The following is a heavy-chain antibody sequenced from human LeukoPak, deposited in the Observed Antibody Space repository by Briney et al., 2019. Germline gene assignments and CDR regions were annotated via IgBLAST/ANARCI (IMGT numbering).Heavy chain of an antibody. CDR1: GITLSNYA. CDR2: ISGGAIST. V-gene: IGHV3-23*01. J-gene: IGHJ4*02. D-gene: IGHD2-21*02. Sequence: GGSLRLSCVVSGITLSNYAMSWVRQAPGKGLEWVSGISGGAISTNYADSVKGRFTISRDNSLNTLYLQMNSLRAEDTAVYYCAKAYCGGDCYSIFDYWGQGTLVTVSS. CDR3: AKAYCGGDCYSIFDY.